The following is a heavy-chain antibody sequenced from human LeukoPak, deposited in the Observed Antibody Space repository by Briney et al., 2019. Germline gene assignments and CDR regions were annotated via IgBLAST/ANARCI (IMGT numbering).Heavy chain of an antibody. D-gene: IGHD3-22*01. V-gene: IGHV4-59*01. CDR2: IYYSGST. J-gene: IGHJ4*02. CDR3: ARVWSSGYSLDY. CDR1: GGSISSYY. Sequence: SETLSLTCTVSGGSISSYYWSWIRQPPGKGLEWIGYIYYSGSTNYNPSLKSGVTISVDTSKNQFSLKLSSVAAADTAVYYCARVWSSGYSLDYWGQGTLVTVSS.